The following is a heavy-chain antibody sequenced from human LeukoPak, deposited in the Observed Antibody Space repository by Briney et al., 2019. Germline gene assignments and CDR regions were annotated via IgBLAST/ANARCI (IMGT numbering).Heavy chain of an antibody. Sequence: GVSLRLSCAASGFTFSTHWMHWVRQAPGKGLMWVSRINPGGSSTNYVDSVKGRFTISRDNAQNTLHLQMNSLSLEDTAVYYCARGDGSNGGYVIDYWGQGTLVTASS. CDR1: GFTFSTHW. V-gene: IGHV3-74*01. CDR2: INPGGSST. J-gene: IGHJ4*02. D-gene: IGHD5-12*01. CDR3: ARGDGSNGGYVIDY.